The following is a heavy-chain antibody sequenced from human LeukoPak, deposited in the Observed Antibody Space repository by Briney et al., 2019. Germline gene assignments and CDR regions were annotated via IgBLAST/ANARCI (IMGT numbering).Heavy chain of an antibody. CDR1: GFTFNIYA. J-gene: IGHJ4*02. D-gene: IGHD3-22*01. V-gene: IGHV3-23*01. Sequence: PGGSLRLSCAASGFTFNIYAMSWGRQAPGKGLEWVSSIMSSGGGTFYADSVKDRFTISRDNSRNTLYLQMSRLRAEDTAVYYCAKDRPNYHESDGHYYRPNGDYWGQGTLVTVSS. CDR2: IMSSGGGT. CDR3: AKDRPNYHESDGHYYRPNGDY.